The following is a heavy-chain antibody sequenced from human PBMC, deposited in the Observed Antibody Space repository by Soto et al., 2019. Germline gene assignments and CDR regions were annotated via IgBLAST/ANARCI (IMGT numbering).Heavy chain of an antibody. CDR1: GDSISSFY. CDR2: IYSGGRN. J-gene: IGHJ4*02. Sequence: SETLSLTCTVSGDSISSFYWSWIRQPAGKGLEWIGRIYSGGRNNYNPSLKSRVTMSVATSKNQFSLRLTSVPAAGTAMYYCARCSSRWDYWGQGTMITVSS. V-gene: IGHV4-4*07. CDR3: ARCSSRWDY. D-gene: IGHD6-13*01.